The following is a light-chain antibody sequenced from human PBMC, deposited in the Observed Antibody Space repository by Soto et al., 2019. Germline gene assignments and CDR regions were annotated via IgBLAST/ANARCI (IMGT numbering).Light chain of an antibody. CDR3: QQYGSSRT. Sequence: EIVMTHSPATLSVSPCEGATLSFSARQSVSSDLAWYQQKPGLAPSLLIYDASNRATGISARFSGSGSGTDFTLIISRLEPEDFAVYYCQQYGSSRTFGGGTKVDIK. J-gene: IGKJ4*01. CDR1: QSVSSD. V-gene: IGKV3D-20*01. CDR2: DAS.